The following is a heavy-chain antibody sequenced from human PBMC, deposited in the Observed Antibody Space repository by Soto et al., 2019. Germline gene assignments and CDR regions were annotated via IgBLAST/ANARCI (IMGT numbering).Heavy chain of an antibody. CDR3: ASVDGYCSSNSCLQVDGMGL. CDR2: IIPIFGTA. Sequence: SSVKVSCKASGGTFSSYAISWVRQAPGQGLEWMGGIIPIFGTANYAQKFQGRVTITADESTSTAYRELSNLRSEDTAVYYCASVDGYCSSNSCLQVDGMGLWGQGSTVTVSS. D-gene: IGHD2-2*01. V-gene: IGHV1-69*13. CDR1: GGTFSSYA. J-gene: IGHJ6*02.